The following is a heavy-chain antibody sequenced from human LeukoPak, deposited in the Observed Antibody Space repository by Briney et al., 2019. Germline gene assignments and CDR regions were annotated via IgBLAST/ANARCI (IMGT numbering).Heavy chain of an antibody. V-gene: IGHV4-59*01. J-gene: IGHJ4*02. CDR3: ARERYYDSSGFDY. CDR2: IYYSGST. D-gene: IGHD3-22*01. CDR1: GGSISSYY. Sequence: SETLSLTCTVSGGSISSYYWSWIRQPPGKGLEWIGYIYYSGSTNYNPSLKSRVTISVDTSKNQFSLKLSSVTAADTAVYYCARERYYDSSGFDYWGQGTLVTVSS.